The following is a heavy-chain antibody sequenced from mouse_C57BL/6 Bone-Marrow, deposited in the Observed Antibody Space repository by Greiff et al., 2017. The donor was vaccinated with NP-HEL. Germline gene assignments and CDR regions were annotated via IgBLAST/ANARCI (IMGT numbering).Heavy chain of an antibody. J-gene: IGHJ2*01. D-gene: IGHD2-3*01. CDR2: IYPVSGEP. CDR1: GYTFTDHI. CDR3: GRRRWLLRKDY. V-gene: IGHV1-11*01. Sequence: QVQLQQSGAELASPGASVTLSCKASGYTFTDHIMNWVKKRPGQGLEWIGRIYPVSGEPTYNQKFMGKATFSVDRSSSTVYMVLNSLTSEDPAVYYCGRRRWLLRKDYWGQGTTLTVSS.